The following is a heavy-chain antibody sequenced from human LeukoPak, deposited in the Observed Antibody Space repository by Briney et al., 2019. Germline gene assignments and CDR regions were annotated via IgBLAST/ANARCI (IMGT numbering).Heavy chain of an antibody. CDR3: ARFRARFNWFDP. CDR2: IYYSGST. CDR1: GGSISSGGYY. V-gene: IGHV4-31*03. Sequence: PSETLSLTCTVSGGSISSGGYYWSWNRQPPGKGLEWIGYIYYSGSTYYNPSLKSRVTISVDTSKNQFSLKLSSVTAADTAVYYCARFRARFNWFDPWGQGTLVTVSS. J-gene: IGHJ5*02. D-gene: IGHD3-16*01.